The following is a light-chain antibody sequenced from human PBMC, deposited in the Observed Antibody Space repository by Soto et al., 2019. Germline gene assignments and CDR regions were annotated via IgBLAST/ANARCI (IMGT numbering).Light chain of an antibody. CDR1: QDISSF. Sequence: IQLTQSPSSLSASVGDRVTITCRASQDISSFLAWYQQKPGKAHKLLIYAASTLQSGVQSNFSGSGSGTDFTLTIRSLQPEDFATYYCIQLNTYPLTFGGGTKVDIK. CDR3: IQLNTYPLT. CDR2: AAS. J-gene: IGKJ4*01. V-gene: IGKV1-9*01.